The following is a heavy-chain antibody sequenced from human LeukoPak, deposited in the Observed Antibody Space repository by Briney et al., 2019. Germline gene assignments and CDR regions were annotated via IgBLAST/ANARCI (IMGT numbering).Heavy chain of an antibody. CDR3: GRGLYGSGRRSLMAH. V-gene: IGHV3-7*03. CDR2: IDQDETEK. J-gene: IGHJ4*02. D-gene: IGHD3-10*01. Sequence: GGSLRLSCTTSGFPFHNYWMTWVRQAPGRGLEWLANIDQDETEKNYVDSVKGRFTISRDNAEKSLYLRMTSLRVDDTAIYYCGRGLYGSGRRSLMAHWGPGTLVSVSS. CDR1: GFPFHNYW.